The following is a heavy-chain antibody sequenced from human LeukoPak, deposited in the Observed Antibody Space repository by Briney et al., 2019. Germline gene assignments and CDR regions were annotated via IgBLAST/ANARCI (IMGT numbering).Heavy chain of an antibody. Sequence: ASVKVSCKASGYTFTSYGISWVRQAPGQGLEWMGWISAYNGNTNYAQKLQGRVTMTTDTSTSTAYMELRSLRSDDTAVYYCARLSPSIYDFDYWGQGALVTVSS. CDR3: ARLSPSIYDFDY. CDR2: ISAYNGNT. D-gene: IGHD5/OR15-5a*01. V-gene: IGHV1-18*01. J-gene: IGHJ4*02. CDR1: GYTFTSYG.